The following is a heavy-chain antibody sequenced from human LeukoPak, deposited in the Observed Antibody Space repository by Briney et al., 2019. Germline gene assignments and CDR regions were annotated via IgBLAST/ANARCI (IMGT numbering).Heavy chain of an antibody. CDR2: ISYDANIGSNK. Sequence: GGSLRLSCATSGFTFSRYAMHWVRQAPGKGLEWVALISYDANIGSNKYYADSVKGRFTISRDNSKNTLYLQMNSLRAEDTAVYYCARQPALTHSHFDYWGQGTLVTVSS. J-gene: IGHJ4*02. CDR1: GFTFSRYA. V-gene: IGHV3-30-3*01. CDR3: ARQPALTHSHFDY.